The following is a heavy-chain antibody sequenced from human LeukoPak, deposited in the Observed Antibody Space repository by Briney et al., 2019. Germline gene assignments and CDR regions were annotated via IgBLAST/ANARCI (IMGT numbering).Heavy chain of an antibody. CDR2: IRYDGSNK. CDR1: GFTFSSYG. CDR3: AKDWRGGFLEWQAYDY. J-gene: IGHJ4*02. V-gene: IGHV3-30*02. Sequence: GGSLRLSCAASGFTFSSYGMHWVRQAPGKGLEWVAFIRYDGSNKYYADSVKGRFTISRDNYKNTLYLQMNSLRAEDTAVYYCAKDWRGGFLEWQAYDYWGQGTLDTVSS. D-gene: IGHD3-3*01.